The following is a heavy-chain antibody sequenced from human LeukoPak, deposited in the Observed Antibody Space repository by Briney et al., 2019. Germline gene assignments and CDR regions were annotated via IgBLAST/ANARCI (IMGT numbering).Heavy chain of an antibody. CDR3: AKDQSYSSSTPDY. Sequence: GGSQRLSCAASGFTFSSYGMHWVRQAPGKGLEWVAFIRYDGSNKYYADSVKGRFTISRDNSKNTLYLQMNSLRAEDTAVYYCAKDQSYSSSTPDYWGQGTLVTVSS. V-gene: IGHV3-30*02. D-gene: IGHD6-6*01. J-gene: IGHJ4*02. CDR2: IRYDGSNK. CDR1: GFTFSSYG.